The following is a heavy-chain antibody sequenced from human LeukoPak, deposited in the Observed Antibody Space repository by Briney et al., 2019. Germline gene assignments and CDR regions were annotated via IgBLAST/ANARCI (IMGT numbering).Heavy chain of an antibody. V-gene: IGHV3-73*01. D-gene: IGHD3-10*01. J-gene: IGHJ4*02. Sequence: GGSLTLSCAASGFTFSGSAMHWFRQAAGKGLEWVGRISCRPHSSATAYAASVKGRFTISRDDSKNMAYLQMNSLRAEDTTTYYCARGSKWFGELIRRGEYYFDYWGQGTLVTVSS. CDR3: ARGSKWFGELIRRGEYYFDY. CDR1: GFTFSGSA. CDR2: ISCRPHSSAT.